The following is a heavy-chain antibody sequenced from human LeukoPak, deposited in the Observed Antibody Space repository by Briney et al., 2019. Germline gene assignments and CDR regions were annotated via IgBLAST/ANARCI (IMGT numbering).Heavy chain of an antibody. CDR1: GGSISSGGYY. CDR2: IYHSGST. J-gene: IGHJ3*02. D-gene: IGHD1-14*01. Sequence: SETLSLTCTVSGGSISSGGYYWSWIRQPPGKGLEWIGYIYHSGSTYYNPSLKSRVTISVDRSKNQFSLKLSSVTAADTAVYYCARDSGGDAFDIWGQGTMVTVSS. V-gene: IGHV4-30-2*01. CDR3: ARDSGGDAFDI.